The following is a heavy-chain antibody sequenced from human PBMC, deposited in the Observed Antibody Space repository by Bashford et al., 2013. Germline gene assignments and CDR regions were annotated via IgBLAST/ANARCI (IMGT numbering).Heavy chain of an antibody. D-gene: IGHD4-17*01. CDR1: GGSVNSITYY. CDR2: VYHIATT. V-gene: IGHV4-61*01. CDR3: ARHSAMTTGYFAY. Sequence: SSETLSLTCTVSGGSVNSITYYWSWIRQPPGKGLEWIGYVYHIATTKYNPSLKSRVTISVDTSKNQFSLKLSSVTAADTAVYYCARHSAMTTGYFAYWGQGYLVTVSS. J-gene: IGHJ4*02.